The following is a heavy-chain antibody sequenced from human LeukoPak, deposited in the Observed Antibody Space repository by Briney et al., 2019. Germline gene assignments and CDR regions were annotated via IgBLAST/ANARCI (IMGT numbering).Heavy chain of an antibody. CDR1: GFTLSGYW. CDR3: ARVLLEREAR. Sequence: GESLRLSCAASGFTLSGYWMHWVRQVPGKGLVWVSRINSDESSTSYADSVKGRFTISRDNAKNTLYLQMNSLRAEDTAVYYCARVLLEREARWGQGTLVTVSS. J-gene: IGHJ4*02. D-gene: IGHD1-1*01. CDR2: INSDESST. V-gene: IGHV3-74*01.